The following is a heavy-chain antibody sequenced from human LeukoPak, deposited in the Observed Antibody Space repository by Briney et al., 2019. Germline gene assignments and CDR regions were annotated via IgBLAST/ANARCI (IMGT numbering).Heavy chain of an antibody. Sequence: GGSLRLSCAASGFTFSNYDMHWVRHAQGRGLEWVSAITSGSTYIYYADSMKGRFTISRDNSENSLYLQMHSLRAEDTSVYFCSRGEEKATIKALSAWGEGPLATVP. CDR3: SRGEEKATIKALSA. CDR2: ITSGSTYI. J-gene: IGHJ5*02. V-gene: IGHV3-21*01. D-gene: IGHD5-24*01. CDR1: GFTFSNYD.